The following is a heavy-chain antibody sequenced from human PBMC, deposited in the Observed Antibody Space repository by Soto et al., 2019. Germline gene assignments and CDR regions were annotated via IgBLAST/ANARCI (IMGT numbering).Heavy chain of an antibody. CDR2: ISSSSSYI. D-gene: IGHD4-17*01. V-gene: IGHV3-21*01. CDR1: GFTFSSYS. J-gene: IGHJ6*02. CDR3: GRGPTTVYGMDV. Sequence: PGGSLRLSCAASGFTFSSYSMNWVRQAPGKGLEWVSSISSSSSYIYYADSVKGRFTISRDNAKNSLYPQMNSLRAEDTAVYYCGRGPTTVYGMDVWGQGTTVTVSS.